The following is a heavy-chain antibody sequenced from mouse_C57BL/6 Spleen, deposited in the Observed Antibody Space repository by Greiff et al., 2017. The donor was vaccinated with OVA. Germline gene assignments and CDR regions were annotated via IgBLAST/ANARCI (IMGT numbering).Heavy chain of an antibody. CDR2: ILPGSGST. V-gene: IGHV1-9*01. CDR1: GYPFPGYW. D-gene: IGHD2-4*01. J-gene: IGHJ2*01. CDR3: ARVRNYDYGDY. Sequence: VQLQQSGAELLKPGASVKLSCKATGYPFPGYWLEWVKPRPGPGLAWIGEILPGSGSTNYNEKFKGKATFTADTSSNTAYMQRSSLTTEDSAIYYCARVRNYDYGDYWGQGTTLTVSS.